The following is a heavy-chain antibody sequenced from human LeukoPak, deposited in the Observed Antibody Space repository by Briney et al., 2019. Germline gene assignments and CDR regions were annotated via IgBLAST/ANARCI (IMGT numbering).Heavy chain of an antibody. CDR1: GFTLSSYG. J-gene: IGHJ4*02. Sequence: PGGSLRLSCAASGFTLSSYGMHWVRQAPGKGLEWVAVISYDGSNKYYADSVKGRFTISRDNSKNTLYLQMNSLRAEDTAVYYCAKQATGSFDYWGQGTLVTVSS. D-gene: IGHD5-12*01. V-gene: IGHV3-30*18. CDR3: AKQATGSFDY. CDR2: ISYDGSNK.